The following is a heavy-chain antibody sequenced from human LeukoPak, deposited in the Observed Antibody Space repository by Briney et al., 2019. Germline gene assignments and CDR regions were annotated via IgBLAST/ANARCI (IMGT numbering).Heavy chain of an antibody. J-gene: IGHJ4*02. Sequence: PSETLSLTCAVYGGSFSGYYWSWIRQPPGKGLEWIGEINHSGSTNYNPSLKSRVTISVDTSKNQFSLKLSSVTAADTAVYYCARDYYYISGYVEYWGQGTLVTVSS. V-gene: IGHV4-34*01. CDR2: INHSGST. D-gene: IGHD3-22*01. CDR3: ARDYYYISGYVEY. CDR1: GGSFSGYY.